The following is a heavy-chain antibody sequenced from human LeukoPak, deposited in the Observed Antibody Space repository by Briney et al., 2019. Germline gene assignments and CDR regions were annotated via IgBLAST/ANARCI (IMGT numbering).Heavy chain of an antibody. CDR3: ATAKRYYYYGMDV. V-gene: IGHV3-9*01. J-gene: IGHJ6*02. CDR2: ISWNSGSI. Sequence: GGSLRLSCAASGFTFDDYAMHWVRQAPGKGLEWVSGISWNSGSIGYADSVKGRFTISRDNAKNSLYLQMNSLRAEDTALYYCATAKRYYYYGMDVWGQGTTVTVSS. D-gene: IGHD2-21*02. CDR1: GFTFDDYA.